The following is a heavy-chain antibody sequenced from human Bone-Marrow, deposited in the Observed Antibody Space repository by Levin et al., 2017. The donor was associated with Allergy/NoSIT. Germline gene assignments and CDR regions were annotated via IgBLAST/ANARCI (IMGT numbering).Heavy chain of an antibody. CDR3: ARTPSRYSSGWYAFDI. J-gene: IGHJ3*02. V-gene: IGHV1-8*01. Sequence: PGGSLRLSCKASGYTFTSYDINWVRQATGQGLEWMGWMNPNSGNTGYAQKFQGRVTMTRNTSISTAYMELSSLRSEDTAVYYCARTPSRYSSGWYAFDIWGQGTMVTVSS. CDR2: MNPNSGNT. D-gene: IGHD6-19*01. CDR1: GYTFTSYD.